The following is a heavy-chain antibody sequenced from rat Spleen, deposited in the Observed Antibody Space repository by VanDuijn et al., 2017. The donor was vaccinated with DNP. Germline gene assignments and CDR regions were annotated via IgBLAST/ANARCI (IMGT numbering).Heavy chain of an antibody. J-gene: IGHJ2*01. CDR3: ARSGAVAFDY. CDR1: GYSITSSYR. Sequence: EVQLQESGPGLVKPSQSLSLTCSVTGYSITSSYRWNWIRKFPGNKLEWMGYINSAGSTNYSPALKSRISITRDTSKHQFSLQVNSVTTEDTATYYCARSGAVAFDYWGQGVMVTVSS. D-gene: IGHD1-3*01. V-gene: IGHV3-3*01. CDR2: INSAGST.